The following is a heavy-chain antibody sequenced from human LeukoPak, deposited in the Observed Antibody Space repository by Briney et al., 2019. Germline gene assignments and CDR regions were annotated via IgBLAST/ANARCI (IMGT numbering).Heavy chain of an antibody. CDR1: GFTFSSYA. CDR2: ISYDGSNK. J-gene: IGHJ4*02. D-gene: IGHD3-3*01. CDR3: ARMLAVGFWSGYPRGYFDY. V-gene: IGHV3-30-3*01. Sequence: PGRSLRLSFAASGFTFSSYAMHWVRQAPGKGLEWVAVISYDGSNKYYADSVKGRFTISRDNSKNTLYLQMNSLRAEDTAVYYCARMLAVGFWSGYPRGYFDYWGQGTLVTVSS.